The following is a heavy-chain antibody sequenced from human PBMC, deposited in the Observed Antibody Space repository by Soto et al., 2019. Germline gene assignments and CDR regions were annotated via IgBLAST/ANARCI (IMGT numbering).Heavy chain of an antibody. CDR2: IKRDGSEK. J-gene: IGHJ4*02. Sequence: EVQLVESGGDFVQPGGSLRLSCAASGFTFNDYWMSWVRQAPGKGLEWVANIKRDGSEKYYVDSVKVRFTVSRDNAKNSLFLQRNSLRAEDTAVYYCATGVYFFDYWGQGTLVTVSS. CDR3: ATGVYFFDY. CDR1: GFTFNDYW. V-gene: IGHV3-7*01. D-gene: IGHD2-8*01.